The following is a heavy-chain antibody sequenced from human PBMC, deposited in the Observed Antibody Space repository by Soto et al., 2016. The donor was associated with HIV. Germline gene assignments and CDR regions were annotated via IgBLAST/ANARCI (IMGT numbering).Heavy chain of an antibody. D-gene: IGHD3-22*01. V-gene: IGHV4-31*03. CDR1: GGSISSGGYY. J-gene: IGHJ5*02. CDR2: MYYRGST. CDR3: ARGHAYYDSSGYPTNWFDP. Sequence: VQLQESGPGLVKPSQTLSLTCTVSGGSISSGGYYWGWIRQHPGKGLEWIGYMYYRGSTYYNPSLKSRVTISVDTSKNQFSLKLNSVTAADTAVYYCARGHAYYDSSGYPTNWFDPWARESCHRLL.